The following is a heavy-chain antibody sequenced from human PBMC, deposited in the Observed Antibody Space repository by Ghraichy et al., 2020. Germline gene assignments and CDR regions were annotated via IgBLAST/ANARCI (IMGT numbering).Heavy chain of an antibody. Sequence: GSLRLSCAASGFTFSSYSMNWVRQAPGKGLEWVSSISSSSSYIYYADSVKGRFTISRDNAKNSLYLQMNSLRAEDTAVYYCARFSIRGYSGYDLGYWGQGTLVTVSS. V-gene: IGHV3-21*01. D-gene: IGHD5-12*01. CDR3: ARFSIRGYSGYDLGY. CDR1: GFTFSSYS. CDR2: ISSSSSYI. J-gene: IGHJ4*02.